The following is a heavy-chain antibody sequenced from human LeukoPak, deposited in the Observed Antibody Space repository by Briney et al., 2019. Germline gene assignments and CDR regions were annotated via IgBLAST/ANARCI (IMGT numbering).Heavy chain of an antibody. CDR2: ISGSGGST. CDR1: GFTFSSYA. Sequence: GGSLRLSCAASGFTFSSYAVSWVRQAPGKGLEWVSAISGSGGSTYYADSVKGRFTISRDNSKNTLYLQMNSLRAEDTAVYYCAKVSTYYDFWSGYYYDYWGQGTLVTVSS. D-gene: IGHD3-3*01. V-gene: IGHV3-23*01. CDR3: AKVSTYYDFWSGYYYDY. J-gene: IGHJ4*02.